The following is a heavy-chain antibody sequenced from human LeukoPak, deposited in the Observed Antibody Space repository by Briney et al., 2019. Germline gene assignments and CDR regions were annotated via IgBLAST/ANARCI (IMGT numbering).Heavy chain of an antibody. V-gene: IGHV4-39*01. CDR1: GGSISSSSYY. Sequence: SETLSLTCTVCGGSISSSSYYWGWIRQPPGKGLEWIGSIYYSGSTYYNPSLKSRVTISVDTSKNQFSLKLSSVTAADTAVYYCAVPYYDILTGYGDYWGQGTLVTVSS. CDR2: IYYSGST. J-gene: IGHJ4*02. D-gene: IGHD3-9*01. CDR3: AVPYYDILTGYGDY.